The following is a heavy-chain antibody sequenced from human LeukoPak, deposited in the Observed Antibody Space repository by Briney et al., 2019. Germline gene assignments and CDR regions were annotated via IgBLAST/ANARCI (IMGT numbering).Heavy chain of an antibody. CDR2: IIPIFGTA. CDR1: GGTFSSYA. D-gene: IGHD3-10*01. CDR3: AREFYGSGHYAFDI. Sequence: ASVKVSCKASGGTFSSYAISWVRQAPGQGLEWMGGIIPIFGTANYAQKFQGRVTITADESTSTAYMELSSLRSEDTAVYYCAREFYGSGHYAFDIWGQGTMVTVSS. J-gene: IGHJ3*02. V-gene: IGHV1-69*13.